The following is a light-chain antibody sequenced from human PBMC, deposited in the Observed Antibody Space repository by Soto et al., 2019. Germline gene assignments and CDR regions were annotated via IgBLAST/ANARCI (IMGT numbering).Light chain of an antibody. Sequence: DIQLTQSPSSLTASIGDRVTITCRASQGIATWLAWYQQQPEKSPKSLIYEASKLQNGVPSRFNGSGSGTDFTLTIPSLQPADVATYFCQQYNTYPLTFGGGTRVEI. CDR2: EAS. CDR3: QQYNTYPLT. CDR1: QGIATW. J-gene: IGKJ4*01. V-gene: IGKV1D-16*01.